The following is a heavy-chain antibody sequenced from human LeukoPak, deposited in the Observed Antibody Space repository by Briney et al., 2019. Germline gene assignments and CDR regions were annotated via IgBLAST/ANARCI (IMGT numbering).Heavy chain of an antibody. V-gene: IGHV3-49*03. J-gene: IGHJ4*02. CDR1: GFTFSSYS. CDR2: IRSKAYGGTT. Sequence: GGSLRLSCAASGFTFSSYSMNWFRQAPGKGLEWVGFIRSKAYGGTTEYAASVKGRFTISRDDSKSIAYLQMNSLKTEDTAVYYCTREGLMIVEHGGGFDYWGQGTLVTVSS. D-gene: IGHD3-22*01. CDR3: TREGLMIVEHGGGFDY.